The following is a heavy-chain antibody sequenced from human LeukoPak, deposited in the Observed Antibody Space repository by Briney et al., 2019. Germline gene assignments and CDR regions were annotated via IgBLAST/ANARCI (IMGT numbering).Heavy chain of an antibody. V-gene: IGHV1-8*01. D-gene: IGHD3-3*01. J-gene: IGHJ4*02. CDR1: GYTFTSYD. CDR3: ATYDFWSGYYIY. Sequence: ASVKVSCKASGYTFTSYDINWVRQATGQGLEWMGWMNPNSGNTGYAQKFQGRVTMTRNTSISTAYMELSSLRSEDTAVYYCATYDFWSGYYIYWGQGTLATVSS. CDR2: MNPNSGNT.